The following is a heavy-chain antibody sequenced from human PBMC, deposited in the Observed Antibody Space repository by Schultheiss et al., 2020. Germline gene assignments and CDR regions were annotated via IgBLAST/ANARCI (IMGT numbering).Heavy chain of an antibody. CDR2: ISHDGSNK. CDR1: GFTFSSYG. V-gene: IGHV3-30*18. Sequence: GESLKISCAASGFTFSSYGMHWVRQAPGKGLEWVAVISHDGSNKYYTDSVKGRFTISRDNAKNSLYLQMNSLRAEDTAVYYCAKGDQLWLRVDGYWGQGTLVTGYS. J-gene: IGHJ4*02. CDR3: AKGDQLWLRVDGY. D-gene: IGHD5-18*01.